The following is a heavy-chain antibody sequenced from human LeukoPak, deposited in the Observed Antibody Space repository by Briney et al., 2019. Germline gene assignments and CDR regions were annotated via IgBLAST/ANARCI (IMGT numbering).Heavy chain of an antibody. CDR1: GYTFTYYY. CDR3: AREYSRPLETMVRGKQSRRGWFDP. J-gene: IGHJ5*02. CDR2: INPNSGGT. Sequence: ASVKVSCKASGYTFTYYYMHWVRQAPGQGLEWMGWINPNSGGTNFAQKFQGRVTMTRDTSISTVYMDLSRLTSDDTAVYYCAREYSRPLETMVRGKQSRRGWFDPWGQGTLVTVSS. D-gene: IGHD3-10*01. V-gene: IGHV1-2*02.